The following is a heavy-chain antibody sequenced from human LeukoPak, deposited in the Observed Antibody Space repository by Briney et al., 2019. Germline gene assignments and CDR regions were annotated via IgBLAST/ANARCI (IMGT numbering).Heavy chain of an antibody. CDR2: ISSSSNYI. V-gene: IGHV3-21*01. D-gene: IGHD1-26*01. CDR3: ARDVGASAPDAFDI. J-gene: IGHJ3*02. CDR1: GFTFSTYN. Sequence: PGGSLRLSCAASGFTFSTYNMNWVRQAPGKGLEWVSSISSSSNYIYYADSVKGRFTISRDNAKNSLYLQMNSLRVEDTDVYYCARDVGASAPDAFDIWRQGTMVTVCS.